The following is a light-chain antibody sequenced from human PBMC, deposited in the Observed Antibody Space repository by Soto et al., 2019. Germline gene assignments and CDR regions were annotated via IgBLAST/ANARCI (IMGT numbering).Light chain of an antibody. V-gene: IGKV3-20*01. J-gene: IGKJ4*01. CDR2: GAS. CDR3: QQYGSSPLT. Sequence: EIVLTQSPGTLSLSPGERATLSCRVSQSVTTSYLAWYQQKPGQAPRLLIYGASSRDTGITDRFSGSGSEKDFNLPISRLEPEDFAVYYCQQYGSSPLTFGGGTKVEIK. CDR1: QSVTTSY.